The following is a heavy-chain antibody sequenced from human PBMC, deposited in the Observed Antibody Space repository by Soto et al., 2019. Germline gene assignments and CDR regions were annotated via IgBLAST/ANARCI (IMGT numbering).Heavy chain of an antibody. CDR3: AGDPVEFIAAYSYYYLDV. CDR2: INAGNGNT. CDR1: GYTFTSYA. D-gene: IGHD2-15*01. J-gene: IGHJ6*03. Sequence: ASVKVSCKASGYTFTSYAMHWVRQAPGQRLEWMGWINAGNGNTKYSQKFQGRVTITRDTSASTAYMELSSLRSEDTAVYYCAGDPVEFIAAYSYYYLDVWGPGTTVTVSS. V-gene: IGHV1-3*01.